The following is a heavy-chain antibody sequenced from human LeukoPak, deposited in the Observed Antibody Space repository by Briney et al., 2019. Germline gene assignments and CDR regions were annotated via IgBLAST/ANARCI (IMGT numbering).Heavy chain of an antibody. Sequence: GGSLILSCAASGFTFSSYAMSWVRQAPGKGLEWVSSISSSSSYIYYADSVKGRFTISRDNAKNSLYLQMNSLRAEDTAVYYCARANILTGYYRRYGMDVWGQGTTVTVSS. CDR2: ISSSSSYI. J-gene: IGHJ6*02. CDR3: ARANILTGYYRRYGMDV. D-gene: IGHD3-9*01. V-gene: IGHV3-21*01. CDR1: GFTFSSYA.